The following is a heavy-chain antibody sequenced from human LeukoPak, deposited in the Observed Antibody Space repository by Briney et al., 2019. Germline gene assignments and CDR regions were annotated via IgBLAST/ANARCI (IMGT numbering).Heavy chain of an antibody. CDR2: IYYSGST. V-gene: IGHV4-59*08. CDR1: GGSFSGYY. J-gene: IGHJ5*02. D-gene: IGHD2-2*01. CDR3: ARTLYCSSTSCYAFWFDP. Sequence: SETLSLTCAVYGGSFSGYYWSWIRQPPGKGLEWIGYIYYSGSTNYNPSLKSRATISVDTSKNQFSLKLSSVTAADTAVYYCARTLYCSSTSCYAFWFDPWGQGTLVTVSS.